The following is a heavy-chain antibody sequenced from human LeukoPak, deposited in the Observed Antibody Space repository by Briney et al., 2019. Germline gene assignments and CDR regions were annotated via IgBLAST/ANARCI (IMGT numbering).Heavy chain of an antibody. Sequence: SETLSLTCTVSGGSISSGSYYWSWIRQPAGKGLEWIGRIYTSGSTNYNPPLKSRVTISVDTSKNQFSLKLSSVTAADTAVYYCARGPATVVYYYYYMDVWGKGTTVTVSS. CDR2: IYTSGST. CDR1: GGSISSGSYY. CDR3: ARGPATVVYYYYYMDV. J-gene: IGHJ6*03. D-gene: IGHD4-23*01. V-gene: IGHV4-61*02.